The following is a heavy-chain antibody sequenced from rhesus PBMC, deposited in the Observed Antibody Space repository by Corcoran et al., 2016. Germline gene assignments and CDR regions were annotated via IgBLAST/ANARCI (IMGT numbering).Heavy chain of an antibody. CDR1: GGSLSGYY. Sequence: QVQLQESGPGLVKPSETLSLTCAVSGGSLSGYYWNWFRQPTGKGLEWIGYISGSSGSTSYNPSLKSRVTISTDTSKNQFSLKLSSLTAADTAVYYCAIKAYSGSYKDSLDVWGRGVLVTVSS. CDR2: ISGSSGST. CDR3: AIKAYSGSYKDSLDV. V-gene: IGHV4-165*02. D-gene: IGHD1-44*02. J-gene: IGHJ5-2*02.